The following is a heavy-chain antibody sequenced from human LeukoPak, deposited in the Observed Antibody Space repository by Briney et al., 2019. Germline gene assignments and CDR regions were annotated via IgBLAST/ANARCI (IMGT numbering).Heavy chain of an antibody. J-gene: IGHJ4*02. Sequence: GGSLRLSCAASGFTFSSYAMSWVRQAPGKGLEWVSAISGSGGSTYYADSVKGRFTISRDDSKNTLSLQMSSLRVEDTAVYYCTRARGTIEKTYGDYWGQGTLVTVSS. CDR3: TRARGTIEKTYGDY. V-gene: IGHV3-23*01. D-gene: IGHD3-10*01. CDR1: GFTFSSYA. CDR2: ISGSGGST.